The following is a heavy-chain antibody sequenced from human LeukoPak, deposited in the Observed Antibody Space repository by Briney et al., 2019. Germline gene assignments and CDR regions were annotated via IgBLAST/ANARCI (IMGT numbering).Heavy chain of an antibody. CDR2: IIPIFGTA. V-gene: IGHV1-69*13. Sequence: ASVKVSCKASGGTFSSYAISWVRQAPGQGLEWMGGIIPIFGTANYAQKFQGRVTITADESTSTAYMELSSLRSEDTAVYYCARTSDPYSSSWYLDYWGQGTLVTVSS. J-gene: IGHJ4*02. CDR1: GGTFSSYA. D-gene: IGHD6-13*01. CDR3: ARTSDPYSSSWYLDY.